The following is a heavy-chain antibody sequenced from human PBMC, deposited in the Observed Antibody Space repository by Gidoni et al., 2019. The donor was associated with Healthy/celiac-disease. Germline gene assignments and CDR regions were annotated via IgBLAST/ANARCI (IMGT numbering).Heavy chain of an antibody. CDR2: IWYDGSNK. CDR1: GFTFSSYG. D-gene: IGHD2-15*01. CDR3: ARDETAYCSGGSCLSDY. V-gene: IGHV3-33*01. Sequence: QVQLVESGGGVVQPGRSLRLSCAASGFTFSSYGMHWVRQAPGKGLEWVAGIWYDGSNKYYADSVKGRFTISRDNSKNTLYLQMNSLRAEDTAVYYCARDETAYCSGGSCLSDYWGQGTLVTVSS. J-gene: IGHJ4*02.